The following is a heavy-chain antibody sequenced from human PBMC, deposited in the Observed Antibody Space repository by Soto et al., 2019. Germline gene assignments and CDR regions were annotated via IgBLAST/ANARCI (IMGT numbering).Heavy chain of an antibody. CDR1: GYTFSSYA. CDR2: INAGYGNT. Sequence: QVHLVQSGAEVKKPGASVKVSCQASGYTFSSYALHWVLQAPGQSLEWMGWINAGYGNTKYSQKFQGRVTITRDTSATTAYMELISLRFEDTAVYYCAREMYYYDSSGYSHNAFDIWGQGTMVTVSS. D-gene: IGHD3-22*01. V-gene: IGHV1-3*01. J-gene: IGHJ3*02. CDR3: AREMYYYDSSGYSHNAFDI.